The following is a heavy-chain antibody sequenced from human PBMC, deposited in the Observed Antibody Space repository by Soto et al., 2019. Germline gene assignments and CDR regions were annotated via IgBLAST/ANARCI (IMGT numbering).Heavy chain of an antibody. CDR3: ATNYAYYYYYGMDV. D-gene: IGHD4-4*01. Sequence: SETLSLTCTVSGGSISSSSYYWGWIRQPPGKGLEWVGSIYYSGSTYYNPSLKSRVTISVDTSKNQFSLKLSSVTAADTAVYYCATNYAYYYYYGMDVWGQGTTVTVSS. CDR2: IYYSGST. CDR1: GGSISSSSYY. J-gene: IGHJ6*02. V-gene: IGHV4-39*01.